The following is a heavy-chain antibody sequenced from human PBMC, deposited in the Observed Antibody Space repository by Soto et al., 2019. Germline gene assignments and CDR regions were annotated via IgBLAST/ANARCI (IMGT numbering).Heavy chain of an antibody. V-gene: IGHV1-69*01. CDR1: GGTFSSYA. J-gene: IGHJ3*02. D-gene: IGHD4-17*01. CDR2: IIPIFGTA. CDR3: ARDRSSNYGDKGDAFDI. Sequence: QVQLVQSGAEVKKPGSSVKVSCKASGGTFSSYAISWVRQAPGQGLEWMGGIIPIFGTANYEQKFQGRVTITADESTSTAYMELSSLRSEDTAVYYCARDRSSNYGDKGDAFDIWGQGTMVTVSS.